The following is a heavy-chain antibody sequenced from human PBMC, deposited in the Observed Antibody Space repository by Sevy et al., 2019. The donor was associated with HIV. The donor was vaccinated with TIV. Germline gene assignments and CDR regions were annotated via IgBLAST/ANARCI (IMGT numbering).Heavy chain of an antibody. CDR2: INPKTGGT. CDR3: ARGVGGKNWFDP. CDR1: GYTFTGYY. D-gene: IGHD3-16*01. Sequence: ASVKVSCKASGYTFTGYYVHWLRQAPGQGLEWMGWINPKTGGTYFAKKFQDRVTMTTGTSITTAYLELSGLRFDDTAVYYCARGVGGKNWFDPWGQGTLVTVSS. V-gene: IGHV1-2*02. J-gene: IGHJ5*02.